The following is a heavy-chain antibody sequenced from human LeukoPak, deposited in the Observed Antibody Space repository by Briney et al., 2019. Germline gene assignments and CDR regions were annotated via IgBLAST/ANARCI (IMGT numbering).Heavy chain of an antibody. Sequence: QPGGSLRLSCAASGFTFSSYEMNWVRQAPGKGLEWVSYISNSGNIIYYADPVKGRFTTSRDNTKNSLYLQLNSLRAEDTALYYCARSNTLGYWGQGTLVIVSS. D-gene: IGHD2-2*02. CDR1: GFTFSSYE. CDR3: ARSNTLGY. V-gene: IGHV3-48*03. CDR2: ISNSGNII. J-gene: IGHJ4*02.